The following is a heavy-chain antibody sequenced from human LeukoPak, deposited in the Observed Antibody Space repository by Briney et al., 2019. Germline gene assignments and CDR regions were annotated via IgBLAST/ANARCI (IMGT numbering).Heavy chain of an antibody. D-gene: IGHD5-18*01. CDR2: ISSRSATI. V-gene: IGHV3-48*03. CDR3: ASRGYDYGFHY. J-gene: IGHJ4*02. Sequence: GGSLRLSCAASGFTFSSYELNWVRQAPGKGLEWVSYISSRSATIYYTDSVKGRFSVSRDNAKNLLYLQMNSLRAEDTAIYYCASRGYDYGFHYWGQGTLVTVSS. CDR1: GFTFSSYE.